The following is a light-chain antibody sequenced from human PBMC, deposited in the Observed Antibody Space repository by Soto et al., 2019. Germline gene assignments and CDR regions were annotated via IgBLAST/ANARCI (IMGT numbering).Light chain of an antibody. Sequence: QSVLTQPASVSGSPGQSITISCTGTSSDLGGYNYVSWYQQHPGKAPKLMIFEVSNRPSGVSNRFSGSKSGNTASLTISGLQAEDEADYYCSSYTSSSTLRVFGTGTKVTVL. CDR1: SSDLGGYNY. CDR2: EVS. V-gene: IGLV2-14*01. CDR3: SSYTSSSTLRV. J-gene: IGLJ1*01.